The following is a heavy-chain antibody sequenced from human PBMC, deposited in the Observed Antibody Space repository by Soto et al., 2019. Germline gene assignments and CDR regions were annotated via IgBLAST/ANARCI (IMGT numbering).Heavy chain of an antibody. Sequence: QVQLVQSGAEVKKPGASVKVSCKASGYTFTSYAMHWVRQAPGQRLEWMGWINAGNGNTKYSQKFQGRVTITRDTSASTAYMELSSLRSEDTAVYYCARLRHSPSYYYYCGMDVWGQGTRVTVSS. D-gene: IGHD5-18*01. CDR3: ARLRHSPSYYYYCGMDV. CDR1: GYTFTSYA. J-gene: IGHJ6*02. CDR2: INAGNGNT. V-gene: IGHV1-3*01.